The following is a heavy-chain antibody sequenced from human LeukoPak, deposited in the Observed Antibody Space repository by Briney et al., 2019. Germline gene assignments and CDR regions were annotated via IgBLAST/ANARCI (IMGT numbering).Heavy chain of an antibody. Sequence: ASVKVSCKASGYSFTGYYVHWVRQAPGQGLEWMGWINPDSGGTNFAQNFQGRVTMTTDTSTSTAYMELRSLRSDDTAVYYCARDWGYSDYSIGNYWGQGTLVTVSS. CDR2: INPDSGGT. CDR3: ARDWGYSDYSIGNY. J-gene: IGHJ4*02. CDR1: GYSFTGYY. V-gene: IGHV1-2*02. D-gene: IGHD4-11*01.